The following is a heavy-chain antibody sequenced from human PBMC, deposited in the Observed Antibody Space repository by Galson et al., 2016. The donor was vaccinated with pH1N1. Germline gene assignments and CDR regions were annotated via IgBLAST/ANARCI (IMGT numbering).Heavy chain of an antibody. J-gene: IGHJ3*02. D-gene: IGHD4-17*01. CDR3: ARQNDYGDYRGNAFDI. CDR2: VNPGGSTI. CDR1: GYSFTSQW. V-gene: IGHV5-51*01. Sequence: QSGAEVKKPGESLKISCKASGYSFTSQWIAWVRQMPGKGLEWVGVVNPGGSTIRYSPPFHGQVSVSTDKSINTVSLQWGSLRASDTAMYYCARQNDYGDYRGNAFDIWGQGTMVTVSS.